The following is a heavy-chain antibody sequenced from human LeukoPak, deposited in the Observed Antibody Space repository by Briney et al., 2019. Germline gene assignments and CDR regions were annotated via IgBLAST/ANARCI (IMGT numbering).Heavy chain of an antibody. CDR1: GFTFSRYA. CDR2: ISSTAATT. J-gene: IGHJ4*02. V-gene: IGHV3-23*01. CDR3: ARNYGGNYLYYFDY. Sequence: GGSQRLSCEVSGFTFSRYAMSWVRQAPGKGLEWVSTISSTAATTYYADSVKGRFTISRDNSKNTLYLQMNSLKADDTAVHYCARNYGGNYLYYFDYWGQGTLVTVSS. D-gene: IGHD4-23*01.